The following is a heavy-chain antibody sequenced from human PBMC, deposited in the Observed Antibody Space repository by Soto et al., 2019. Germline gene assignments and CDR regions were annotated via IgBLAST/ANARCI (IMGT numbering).Heavy chain of an antibody. CDR3: EVTLDRGGRTRFIY. Sequence: GGSLRLSCAVSGFTLDDNAMHWVRQAPEKGLEWVSATNWKSDIAYADSVKGRFTISRDNSENSLYLQMNSLRAEDTPSYYCEVTLDRGGRTRFIYWGQGTLVTVSS. CDR1: GFTLDDNA. CDR2: TNWKSDI. J-gene: IGHJ4*02. V-gene: IGHV3-9*01. D-gene: IGHD3-16*01.